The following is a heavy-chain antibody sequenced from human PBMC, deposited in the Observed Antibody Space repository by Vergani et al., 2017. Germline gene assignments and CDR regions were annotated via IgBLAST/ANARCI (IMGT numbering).Heavy chain of an antibody. D-gene: IGHD6-13*01. CDR1: GFTFSSYA. V-gene: IGHV3-23*01. CDR2: ISGSGGST. Sequence: EVQLLESGGGLVQPGGSLRLSCAASGFTFSSYAMSWVRQAPGKGLEWVSAISGSGGSTYYADSVKGRFTISRDNSKNTLYLQMNCLSAEDTAVYYCAKCAGRRRAAAGRTFDYWGQGTLVSVS. J-gene: IGHJ4*02. CDR3: AKCAGRRRAAAGRTFDY.